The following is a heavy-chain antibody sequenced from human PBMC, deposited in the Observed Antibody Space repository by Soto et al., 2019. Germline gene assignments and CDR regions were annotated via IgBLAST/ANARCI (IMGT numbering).Heavy chain of an antibody. CDR2: ISGSGGST. Sequence: GVSLRLSCAASGFTFSSYAMSWVRQAPGKGLEWVSAISGSGGSTYYADSVKGRFTISRDNSKNTLYLQMNSLRAEDTAVYYCAGGVEQQLVRGNWFDPWGQGTLVTVSS. CDR3: AGGVEQQLVRGNWFDP. CDR1: GFTFSSYA. V-gene: IGHV3-23*01. J-gene: IGHJ5*02. D-gene: IGHD6-13*01.